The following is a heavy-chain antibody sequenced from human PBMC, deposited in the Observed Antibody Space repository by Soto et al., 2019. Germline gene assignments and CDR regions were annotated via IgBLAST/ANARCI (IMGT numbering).Heavy chain of an antibody. CDR3: ARVGCSGGSCYAVDD. D-gene: IGHD2-15*01. CDR1: GDTFSIYT. J-gene: IGHJ4*02. CDR2: VLPFLDIT. Sequence: ASVKVSCKTSGDTFSIYTISWVRQAPGQGLEWMGRVLPFLDITSYSQRFQGRVTMTRDTSTSTVYMELSSLRSEDTAVYYCARVGCSGGSCYAVDDWGLGTLVTVSS. V-gene: IGHV1-69*02.